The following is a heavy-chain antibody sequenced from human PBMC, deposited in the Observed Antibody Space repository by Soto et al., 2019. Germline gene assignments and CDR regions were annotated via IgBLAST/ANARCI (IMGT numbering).Heavy chain of an antibody. Sequence: GASVKVSCKASGYTFTGYYMHWVRQAPGQGLEWMGWINPNSGGTNYAQKFQGRVTMTRDTSISTAYMELSRLRSDDTAVYYCARDIYEGITMVRGPFDYWGQGTMVTVYS. D-gene: IGHD3-10*01. CDR1: GYTFTGYY. CDR2: INPNSGGT. J-gene: IGHJ4*02. V-gene: IGHV1-2*02. CDR3: ARDIYEGITMVRGPFDY.